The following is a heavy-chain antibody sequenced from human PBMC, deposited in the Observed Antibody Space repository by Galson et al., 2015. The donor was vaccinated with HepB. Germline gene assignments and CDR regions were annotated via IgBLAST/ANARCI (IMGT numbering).Heavy chain of an antibody. CDR1: GGTFSSYA. D-gene: IGHD2-2*01. CDR2: IIPILGIA. CDR3: ARDGVFDCSSTSCYAFDI. Sequence: SVKVSCKASGGTFSSYAVSWVRQAPGQGLEWMGRIIPILGIANYAQKFQGRVTITADKSTSTAYMELSSLRSEDTAVYYCARDGVFDCSSTSCYAFDIWGQGTMVTVSS. V-gene: IGHV1-69*04. J-gene: IGHJ3*02.